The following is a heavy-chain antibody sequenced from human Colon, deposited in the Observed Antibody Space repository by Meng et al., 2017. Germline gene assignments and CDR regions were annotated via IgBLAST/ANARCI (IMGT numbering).Heavy chain of an antibody. J-gene: IGHJ5*01. Sequence: VTLVQSGGGVVQPGTSLRLSCSASGFNFRELGLHWVRQAPGKGLEWVAAVTYDGKKQYYADSVKGRFIISRDNSDNTLYLQMGSLKPEDTAIYYCAKEWPSSYAYYDAWGQGTLVTVSS. CDR2: VTYDGKKQ. CDR1: GFNFRELG. V-gene: IGHV3-30*04. D-gene: IGHD3-16*01. CDR3: AKEWPSSYAYYDA.